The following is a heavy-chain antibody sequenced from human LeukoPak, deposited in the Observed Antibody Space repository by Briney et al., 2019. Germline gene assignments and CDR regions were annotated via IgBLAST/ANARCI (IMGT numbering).Heavy chain of an antibody. Sequence: GASVKVSCKTSGYTVSRHYIHWVRQAPGQGLEWLGIINTSGATTRYGQNFKGRVTATRDTSTSTVYMEMSSLNSEDTAVYYCARGLESSGWYGMDVWGQGTTIIVSS. J-gene: IGHJ6*02. D-gene: IGHD6-19*01. CDR3: ARGLESSGWYGMDV. V-gene: IGHV1-46*01. CDR2: INTSGATT. CDR1: GYTVSRHY.